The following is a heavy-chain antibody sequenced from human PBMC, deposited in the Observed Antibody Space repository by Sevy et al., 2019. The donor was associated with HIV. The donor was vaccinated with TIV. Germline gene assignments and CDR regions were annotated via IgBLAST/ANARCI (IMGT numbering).Heavy chain of an antibody. CDR2: IKEDGSVK. Sequence: GGCLRLSCEASGFTFSSYWMSCVRQAPGKGLEWVANIKEDGSVKYYVESVKGRFTISRDNAKNSVYLQMNSLRAEDAAMYYCVRAIGAAGSYWGLGTLVTVSS. D-gene: IGHD6-13*01. CDR3: VRAIGAAGSY. V-gene: IGHV3-7*01. J-gene: IGHJ4*02. CDR1: GFTFSSYW.